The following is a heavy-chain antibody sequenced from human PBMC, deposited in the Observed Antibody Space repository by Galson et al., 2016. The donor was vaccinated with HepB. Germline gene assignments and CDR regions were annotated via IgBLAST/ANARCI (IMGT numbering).Heavy chain of an antibody. V-gene: IGHV1-24*01. Sequence: SVKVSCKVAGYTLTELSMHWVRQAPGKGLEWMGGFDPEDGETIYAQKFQGRVTMTEDTSTDTAYMDLSSLRSEDTAVYFCATGAGYYDGSGPFHYYFDPWGRGTLITVSS. CDR1: GYTLTELS. CDR3: ATGAGYYDGSGPFHYYFDP. D-gene: IGHD3-22*01. J-gene: IGHJ2*01. CDR2: FDPEDGET.